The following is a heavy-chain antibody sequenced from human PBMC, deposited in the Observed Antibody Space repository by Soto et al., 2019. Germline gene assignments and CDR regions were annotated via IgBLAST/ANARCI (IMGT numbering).Heavy chain of an antibody. CDR2: IYYSGST. V-gene: IGHV4-59*08. Sequence: PSETLSLTCTVSGGSISSYYWSWIRQPPGKGLEWIGYIYYSGSTNYNPSLKSRVTISVDTSKNQFSLKLSSVTAADTAVYYCARIPSSSSDLYYYYYMDVWGKGTTVTVSS. CDR1: GGSISSYY. CDR3: ARIPSSSSDLYYYYYMDV. J-gene: IGHJ6*03. D-gene: IGHD6-6*01.